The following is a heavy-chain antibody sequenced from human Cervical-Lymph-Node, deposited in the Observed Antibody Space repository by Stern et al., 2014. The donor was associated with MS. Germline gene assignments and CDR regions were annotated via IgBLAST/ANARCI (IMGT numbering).Heavy chain of an antibody. CDR2: IKQDGSEK. CDR1: GLSFSDSW. J-gene: IGHJ4*02. CDR3: ARGRDYFGP. V-gene: IGHV3-7*01. Sequence: VQLVQSGGGLAQPGGSLRLSCAASGLSFSDSWMGWVRQAPGQGLEWVAYIKQDGSEKYYLDSVKGLFTISRDNAKNSLSLQMNSLRAEDTAFYYCARGRDYFGPWGQGTLVTVSS.